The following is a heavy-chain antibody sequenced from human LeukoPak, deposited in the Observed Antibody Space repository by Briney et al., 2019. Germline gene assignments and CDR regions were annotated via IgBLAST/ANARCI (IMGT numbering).Heavy chain of an antibody. CDR1: GASLGSCY. CDR3: MRGQAQARFRH. Sequence: SETLSLTCAIYGASLGSCYRSWYRHPPGKGLEWIGEIHPSGSTHHHPSLASRVIISVDTPKNEFSLQVNSVTAADTAVYCGMRGQAQARFRHWGQGTLATVSS. V-gene: IGHV4-34*01. CDR2: IHPSGST. J-gene: IGHJ1*01. D-gene: IGHD3-10*01.